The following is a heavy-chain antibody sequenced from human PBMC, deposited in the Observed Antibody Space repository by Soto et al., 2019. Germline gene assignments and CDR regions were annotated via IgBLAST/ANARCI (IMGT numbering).Heavy chain of an antibody. CDR3: AKDNDCSGGSCYGAGNYYYYGMDV. D-gene: IGHD2-15*01. V-gene: IGHV3-48*04. CDR2: INSGSTTI. Sequence: GGSVRLSCAASGFTFSTYSMNSVRQAPGKGLEWVSYINSGSTTIYYADSVKGRFTISRDNSKNSLYLQMNSLRTEDTALYYCAKDNDCSGGSCYGAGNYYYYGMDVWGQGTTVTVSS. J-gene: IGHJ6*02. CDR1: GFTFSTYS.